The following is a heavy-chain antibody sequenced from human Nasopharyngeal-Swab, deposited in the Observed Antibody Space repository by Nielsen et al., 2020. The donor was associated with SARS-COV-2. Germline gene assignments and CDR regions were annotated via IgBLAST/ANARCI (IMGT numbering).Heavy chain of an antibody. V-gene: IGHV1-8*01. Sequence: WVRQAPGQGLEWMGWMNPNSGNTGYAQKFQGRVTMTRNTSISTAHMKLSSLRSEDTAVYYCARRVAGSRRAFDIWGQGTMVTVSS. CDR3: ARRVAGSRRAFDI. D-gene: IGHD6-19*01. CDR2: MNPNSGNT. J-gene: IGHJ3*02.